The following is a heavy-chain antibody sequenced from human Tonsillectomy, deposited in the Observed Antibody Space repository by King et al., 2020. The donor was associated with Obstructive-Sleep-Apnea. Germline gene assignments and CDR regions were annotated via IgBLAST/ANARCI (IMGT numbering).Heavy chain of an antibody. CDR1: GFTFSSYG. D-gene: IGHD5-12*01. CDR3: AKERGGYEPFDY. V-gene: IGHV3-30*18. CDR2: ISYDGSNK. J-gene: IGHJ4*02. Sequence: QVQLVESGGGVVQPGRSLRLSCAASGFTFSSYGMPWVRQAPGKGLEWVAVISYDGSNKYYADSVKGRFTISRDNSRNMLYLQMNSLRAEDTAVYYCAKERGGYEPFDYWGQGTLVTVSS.